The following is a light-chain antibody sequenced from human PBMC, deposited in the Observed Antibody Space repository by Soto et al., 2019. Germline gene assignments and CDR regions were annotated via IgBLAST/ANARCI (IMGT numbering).Light chain of an antibody. CDR2: EVS. CDR1: SSDVGGYNY. CDR3: SSYAGSNNFVV. V-gene: IGLV2-8*01. J-gene: IGLJ2*01. Sequence: QSVLTQPPSASGSPGQSVSISCTGTSSDVGGYNYVSWYQQHPGKAPKFMIYEVSKRPSGVPDRFSGSKSGNTASLTVPGLQAEDEADYYCSSYAGSNNFVVFGGGTQLTVL.